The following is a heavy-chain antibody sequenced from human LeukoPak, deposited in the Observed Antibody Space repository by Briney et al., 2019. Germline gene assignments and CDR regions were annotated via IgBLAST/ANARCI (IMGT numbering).Heavy chain of an antibody. CDR3: ARDHDYVRHYYYYMDV. CDR1: GFTFSSYA. V-gene: IGHV3-48*04. CDR2: ISSSSSTI. J-gene: IGHJ6*03. Sequence: GGSPRLSCAASGFTFSSYAMSWVRQAPGKGLEWVSYISSSSSTIYYADSVKGRFTISRDNAKNSLYLQMNSLRAEDTALYYCARDHDYVRHYYYYMDVWGKGTTVTVSS. D-gene: IGHD3-16*01.